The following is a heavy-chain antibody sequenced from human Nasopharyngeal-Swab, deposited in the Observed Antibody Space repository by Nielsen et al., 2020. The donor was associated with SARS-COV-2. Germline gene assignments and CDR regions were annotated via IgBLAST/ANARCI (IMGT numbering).Heavy chain of an antibody. CDR2: INPNSGGT. J-gene: IGHJ6*02. V-gene: IGHV1-2*06. CDR1: GYTFTGYY. D-gene: IGHD3-10*01. Sequence: ASVKVSCKASGYTFTGYYMHWVRQAPGQGLEWMGRINPNSGGTNYAQKFQGRVTMTRDTSISTAYMELSRLRSDDTAVYYCARDSARYPGDMDVWGQGTTVTVSS. CDR3: ARDSARYPGDMDV.